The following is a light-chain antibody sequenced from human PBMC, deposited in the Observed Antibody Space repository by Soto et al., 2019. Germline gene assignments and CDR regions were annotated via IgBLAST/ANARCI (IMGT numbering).Light chain of an antibody. J-gene: IGKJ1*01. CDR1: QNINSW. Sequence: DIQMTQSPSTLSASVGDRVTIICRASQNINSWVAWYQQRPGKAPKALIYDASSLESGVPSRFSGSGSGTYFTLTITSLQPDEFATYYCQQYDSYSPRTFGQGTKVEIK. V-gene: IGKV1-5*02. CDR2: DAS. CDR3: QQYDSYSPRT.